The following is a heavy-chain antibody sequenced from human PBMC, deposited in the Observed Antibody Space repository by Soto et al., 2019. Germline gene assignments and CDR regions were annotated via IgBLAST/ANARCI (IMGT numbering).Heavy chain of an antibody. CDR1: GYTFTSYA. Sequence: QVQLVQSGAEVKKPGASVKVSCKASGYTFTSYAMHWVRQAPGQRLEWMGWINAGNGNTKYSQKFQGRVTITRDTSVSTAYMELISLRSEDTAVYYCARDTVYSYGYNWGQGTLVTVSS. D-gene: IGHD5-18*01. CDR3: ARDTVYSYGYN. J-gene: IGHJ4*02. V-gene: IGHV1-3*01. CDR2: INAGNGNT.